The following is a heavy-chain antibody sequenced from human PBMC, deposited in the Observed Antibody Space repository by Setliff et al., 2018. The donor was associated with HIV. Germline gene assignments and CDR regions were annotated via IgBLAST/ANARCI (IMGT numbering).Heavy chain of an antibody. CDR2: IYTSGYT. CDR3: ARGGLTAAGTLLLVGYFDY. V-gene: IGHV4-61*09. D-gene: IGHD6-13*01. CDR1: GGSISSGSYY. J-gene: IGHJ4*02. Sequence: SETLSLTCTVSGGSISSGSYYWSWIRQPAGKGLEWIGHIYTSGYTTYNPSLKSRVTISVDTSKNQFSLKLSSVTAADTAVYYCARGGLTAAGTLLLVGYFDYWGQGTLVTVSS.